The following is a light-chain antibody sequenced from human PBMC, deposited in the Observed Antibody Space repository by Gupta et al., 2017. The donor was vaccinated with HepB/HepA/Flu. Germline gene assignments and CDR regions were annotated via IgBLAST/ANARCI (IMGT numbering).Light chain of an antibody. Sequence: DIQMTQSPSSLSASVGDRVTITCRASQSISSYLNWYQQKPGKAPKLLIYAASSWQSGVPSRFSGSGSGTDVTLTISSRQQEDFATYYCQQSDSNLGSSFGQGTXLEIK. CDR1: QSISSY. J-gene: IGKJ2*04. CDR3: QQSDSNLGSS. CDR2: AAS. V-gene: IGKV1-39*01.